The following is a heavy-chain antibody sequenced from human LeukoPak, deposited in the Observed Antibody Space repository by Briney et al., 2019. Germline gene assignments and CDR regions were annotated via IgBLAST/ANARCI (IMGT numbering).Heavy chain of an antibody. Sequence: GESLKISCQGSGCNFATYWIVWVRQMPGKGLEWMGIIFPGDSHTRYSPSFQGQVTISADTSISTAYLHWSSLKASDTAMYYCARREDGHKYDFDYWGQGTLVTVSS. CDR1: GCNFATYW. CDR2: IFPGDSHT. J-gene: IGHJ4*02. CDR3: ARREDGHKYDFDY. V-gene: IGHV5-51*01. D-gene: IGHD5-24*01.